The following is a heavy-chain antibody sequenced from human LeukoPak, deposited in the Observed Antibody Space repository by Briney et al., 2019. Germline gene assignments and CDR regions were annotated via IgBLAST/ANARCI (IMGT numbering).Heavy chain of an antibody. Sequence: GESLKISCKGSGYSFTNYWIGWVRQMPGKGLEWMGIIYPGDSDTRYNPSFQGQVTISADKSISTAYLQWSSLKASDTAMYYCARVGATPYYYYYMDVWGKGTTVTISS. J-gene: IGHJ6*03. CDR1: GYSFTNYW. CDR2: IYPGDSDT. D-gene: IGHD1-26*01. V-gene: IGHV5-51*01. CDR3: ARVGATPYYYYYMDV.